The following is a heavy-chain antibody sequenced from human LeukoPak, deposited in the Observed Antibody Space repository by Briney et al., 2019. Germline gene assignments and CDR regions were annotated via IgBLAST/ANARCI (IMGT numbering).Heavy chain of an antibody. CDR2: INDIGHT. CDR3: ARGEGNDYVWGSFYYYLDV. D-gene: IGHD3-16*01. CDR1: GESFNGFY. V-gene: IGHV4-34*01. Sequence: PSETLSLTCAVNGESFNGFYWTWLRQSPGKGLEWIGEINDIGHTNYNASLKSRVTISLDTSQKQFSLKLTSVTAADTAVYYCARGEGNDYVWGSFYYYLDVWGKGTAVTVSS. J-gene: IGHJ6*03.